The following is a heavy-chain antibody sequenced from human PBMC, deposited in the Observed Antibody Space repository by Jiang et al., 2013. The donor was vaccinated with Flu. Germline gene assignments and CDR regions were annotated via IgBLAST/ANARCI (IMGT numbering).Heavy chain of an antibody. V-gene: IGHV1-2*02. CDR1: GYTFTGYY. D-gene: IGHD1-1*01. CDR3: ARDLGGSRTSWFDP. CDR2: INPNSGDT. Sequence: QSGAEVKKPGASVKVSCKASGYTFTGYYMHWLRQAPGQGLEWMGWINPNSGDTNYVQKFQGRITMTRETSIGTAYMELRRLRSDDTAVYYCARDLGGSRTSWFDPWGQGPWSPSP. J-gene: IGHJ5*02.